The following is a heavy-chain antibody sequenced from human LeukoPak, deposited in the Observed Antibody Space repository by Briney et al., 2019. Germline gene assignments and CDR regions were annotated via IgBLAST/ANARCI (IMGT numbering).Heavy chain of an antibody. Sequence: GGSLRLSCAASGFTFDDYAMHWVRQGPGKGLEWVSGISWNSGSIGYADSVKGRFTISRDSAKNTLYLQMNSLRVEDTAVYYCAKIIVGATGIDYWGQGTLVTVSS. D-gene: IGHD1-26*01. V-gene: IGHV3-9*01. CDR3: AKIIVGATGIDY. CDR2: ISWNSGSI. J-gene: IGHJ4*02. CDR1: GFTFDDYA.